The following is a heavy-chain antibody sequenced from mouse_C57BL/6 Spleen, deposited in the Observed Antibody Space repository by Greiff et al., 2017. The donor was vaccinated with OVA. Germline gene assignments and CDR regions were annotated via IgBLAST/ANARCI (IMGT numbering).Heavy chain of an antibody. CDR3: ERSGRYGCGAINN. J-gene: IGHJ4*01. CDR1: GYSFTDYN. D-gene: IGHD1-2*01. Sequence: EGQLQQSGPVLVKPGSSVKISCKASGYSFTDYNMNWVKQSNGKSLEWIGVINPNSGTTSYNQKFKGTATLSVDQPSSTGYMQLNTLTSEDSAVYYSERSGRYGCGAINNWSQGTTDTGSS. V-gene: IGHV1-39*01. CDR2: INPNSGTT.